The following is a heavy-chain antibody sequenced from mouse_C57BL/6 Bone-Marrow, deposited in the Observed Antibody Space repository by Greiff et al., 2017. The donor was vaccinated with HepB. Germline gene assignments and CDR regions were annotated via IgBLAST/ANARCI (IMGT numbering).Heavy chain of an antibody. V-gene: IGHV1-82*01. CDR3: VILLWDYFDY. J-gene: IGHJ2*01. D-gene: IGHD2-1*01. CDR2: IYPGDGDT. CDR1: GYAFSSSW. Sequence: QVQLKQSGPELVKPGASVKISCKASGYAFSSSWMNWVKQRPGKGLEWIGRIYPGDGDTNYNGKFKGKATLTADKSSSTAYMQLSSLTSEDSSVYFCVILLWDYFDYWGQGTTLTVSS.